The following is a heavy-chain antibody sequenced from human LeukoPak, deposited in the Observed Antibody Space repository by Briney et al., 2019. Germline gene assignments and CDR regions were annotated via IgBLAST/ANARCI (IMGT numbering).Heavy chain of an antibody. J-gene: IGHJ6*03. Sequence: SVKVSCKASGGTFSSYAISWVRQAPGQGLEWMGGIIPIFGTANYAQEFQGRVTITADKSTSTAYMELSSLRSEDTAVYYCARVIVPAAMYAYYYMDVWGEGTTVTVSS. CDR3: ARVIVPAAMYAYYYMDV. CDR1: GGTFSSYA. D-gene: IGHD2-2*01. V-gene: IGHV1-69*06. CDR2: IIPIFGTA.